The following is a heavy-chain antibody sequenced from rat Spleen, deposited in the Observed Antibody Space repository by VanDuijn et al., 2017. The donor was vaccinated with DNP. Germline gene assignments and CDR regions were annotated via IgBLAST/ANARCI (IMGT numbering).Heavy chain of an antibody. Sequence: EVQLVESGGGPVQPGRSLKLSCVASGFIFSNHWMTWIRQAPTTGLEWVASISPGGGNTYYRDSVKGRFSISRDNAKSTLYLQVNSLRSEDTATYYCAGRPPPTRGPFDYWGQGVTVTVSS. D-gene: IGHD1-4*01. J-gene: IGHJ2*01. CDR2: ISPGGGNT. CDR3: AGRPPPTRGPFDY. V-gene: IGHV5-25*01. CDR1: GFIFSNHW.